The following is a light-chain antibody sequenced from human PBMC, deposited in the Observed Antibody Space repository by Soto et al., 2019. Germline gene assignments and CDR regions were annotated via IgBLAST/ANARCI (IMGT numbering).Light chain of an antibody. CDR2: DAS. Sequence: EIVLTQSPATLSLSPGERATLSCRASQSVSSYLAWYQQKPGQAPRLLIYDASNRATGIPARFSGSGSGTEFTITIRSIETEDFAVYYCQKRSNWPLITFGQGTKVDIK. V-gene: IGKV3-11*01. J-gene: IGKJ1*01. CDR3: QKRSNWPLIT. CDR1: QSVSSY.